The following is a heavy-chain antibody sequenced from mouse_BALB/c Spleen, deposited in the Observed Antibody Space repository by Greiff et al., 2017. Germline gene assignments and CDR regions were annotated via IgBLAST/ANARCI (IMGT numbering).Heavy chain of an antibody. V-gene: IGHV1-15*01. CDR2: IDPETGGT. CDR3: TRRNRYDGWYFDV. D-gene: IGHD2-14*01. J-gene: IGHJ1*01. Sequence: VQLQQSGAELVRPGASVTLSCKASGYTFTDYEMHWVKQTPVHGLEWIGAIDPETGGTAYNQKFKGKATLTADKSSSTAYMELRSLTSEDSAVYYCTRRNRYDGWYFDVWGAGTTVTVSS. CDR1: GYTFTDYE.